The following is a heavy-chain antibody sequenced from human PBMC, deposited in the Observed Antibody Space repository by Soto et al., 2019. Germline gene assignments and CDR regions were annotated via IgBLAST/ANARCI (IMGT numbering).Heavy chain of an antibody. CDR2: IYHSGST. Sequence: QVQLQESGPGLVKPSGTLSLTCAVSGGSISSSNWWIWVRQPPGKGLEWIGEIYHSGSTTYNPSLKSRVTMSVDKSTNHLYMKLNSVTAADTAVYYCARDLYSKGGYWGQGTLVTVSS. CDR1: GGSISSSNW. V-gene: IGHV4-4*02. CDR3: ARDLYSKGGY. D-gene: IGHD4-4*01. J-gene: IGHJ4*02.